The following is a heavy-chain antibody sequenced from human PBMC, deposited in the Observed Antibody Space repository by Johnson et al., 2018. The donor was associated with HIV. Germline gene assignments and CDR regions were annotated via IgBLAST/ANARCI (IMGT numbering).Heavy chain of an antibody. CDR3: ARGGASDAFDI. Sequence: QVQLVESGGGVVQPGRSLRLSCAASGFTFSSYAMHWVRQAPGKGLEWVAVVSYDGSERYYADSVKGRFTISRDSSKNTLYLQMNSLRAEDTAVYYCARGGASDAFDIWGQGTMVTVSS. CDR2: VSYDGSER. D-gene: IGHD4/OR15-4a*01. CDR1: GFTFSSYA. J-gene: IGHJ3*02. V-gene: IGHV3-30*04.